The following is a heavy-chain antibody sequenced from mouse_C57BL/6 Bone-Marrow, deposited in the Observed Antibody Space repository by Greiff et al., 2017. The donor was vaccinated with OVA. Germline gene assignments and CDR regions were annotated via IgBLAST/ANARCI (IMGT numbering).Heavy chain of an antibody. V-gene: IGHV1-12*01. J-gene: IGHJ2*01. CDR2: IYPGNGDT. CDR3: ARGWLLRRFFYYFDY. Sequence: QVQLKQSGAELVRPGASVKMSCKASGYTFTSYNMHCVKQTPRQGLEWIGAIYPGNGDTSYNQKFKGKATLTVDKSSSTAYMQLSSLTSEDSAVYFCARGWLLRRFFYYFDYWGQGTTLTVSS. CDR1: GYTFTSYN. D-gene: IGHD2-3*01.